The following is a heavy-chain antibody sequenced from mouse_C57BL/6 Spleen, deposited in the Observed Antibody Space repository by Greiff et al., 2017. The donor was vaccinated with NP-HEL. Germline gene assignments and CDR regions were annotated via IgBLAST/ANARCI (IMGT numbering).Heavy chain of an antibody. CDR2: IYPGSGST. D-gene: IGHD1-1*01. Sequence: VQLHQSGAELVKPGASVKMSCKASGYTFTSYWITWVKQRPGQGLEWIGDIYPGSGSTNYTEKFKSKATLTVDTSSSTAYMQLSSLTSEDAAVYYCARFITTVVATDYYAMDYWGQGTSVTVSS. V-gene: IGHV1-55*01. J-gene: IGHJ4*01. CDR3: ARFITTVVATDYYAMDY. CDR1: GYTFTSYW.